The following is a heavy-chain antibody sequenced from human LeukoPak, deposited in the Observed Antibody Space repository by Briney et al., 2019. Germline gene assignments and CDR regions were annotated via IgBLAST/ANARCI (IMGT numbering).Heavy chain of an antibody. D-gene: IGHD3-22*01. CDR2: VIAIFGRI. CDR1: GGTFNSYG. J-gene: IGHJ4*02. CDR3: ARGELGDRSGFSFFDY. Sequence: SVTVSFKAPGGTFNSYGISWVRQAPGQGLEWMGGVIAIFGRIKYGQKFQGRATITTDESTSTAYMELSSLTSEDTGVYYCARGELGDRSGFSFFDYWGQGTLVTVSS. V-gene: IGHV1-69*05.